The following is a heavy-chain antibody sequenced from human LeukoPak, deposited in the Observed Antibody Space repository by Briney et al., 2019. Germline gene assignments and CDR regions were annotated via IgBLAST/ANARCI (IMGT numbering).Heavy chain of an antibody. CDR1: GDSVSSSY. CDR2: IYYTGTT. V-gene: IGHV4-59*02. J-gene: IGHJ5*02. Sequence: SETLSLTCTVSGDSVSSSYWSWIRQPPEKTLEWIGYIYYTGTTNYNPSLKSRVTMSIDTSKNQFSLNLNSVTAADTAVYYCARGFYDSSGYSNCFDPWGQGTLVTVSS. CDR3: ARGFYDSSGYSNCFDP. D-gene: IGHD3-22*01.